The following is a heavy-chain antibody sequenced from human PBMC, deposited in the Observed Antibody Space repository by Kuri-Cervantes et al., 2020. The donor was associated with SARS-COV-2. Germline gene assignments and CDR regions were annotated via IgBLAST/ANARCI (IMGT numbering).Heavy chain of an antibody. J-gene: IGHJ3*02. Sequence: GSLRLSCTVSGGSSSGSSYYWGWIRQPPGKGLEWIGYIYYSGSTNYNPSLKSRVTISVDTSKNQFSLKLSSVTAADTAVYYCATKEGTDAFDIWGQGTMVTVSS. CDR3: ATKEGTDAFDI. CDR1: GGSSSGSSYY. CDR2: IYYSGST. V-gene: IGHV4-61*05.